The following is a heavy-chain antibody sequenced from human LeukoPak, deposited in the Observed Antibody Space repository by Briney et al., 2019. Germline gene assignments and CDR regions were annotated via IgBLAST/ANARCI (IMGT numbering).Heavy chain of an antibody. V-gene: IGHV3-74*01. Sequence: PGGSLRLSCAASGFTLSNYWMHWVRQAPGKGLVWVSRISGDESGTSYADSVKGRFTISRDNAKNSLYLQMNSLRAEDTAVYCARAYSGRYGLGYYYMDVWGKGTTVTISS. CDR3: RAYSGRYGLGYYYMDV. CDR1: GFTLSNYW. J-gene: IGHJ6*03. CDR2: ISGDESGT. D-gene: IGHD1-26*01.